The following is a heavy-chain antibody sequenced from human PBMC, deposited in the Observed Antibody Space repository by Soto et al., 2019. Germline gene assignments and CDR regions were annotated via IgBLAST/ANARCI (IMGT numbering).Heavy chain of an antibody. CDR1: GFTFSSFW. D-gene: IGHD3-10*01. CDR3: AKRGVDTFGLSY. CDR2: INTDGSST. J-gene: IGHJ4*02. V-gene: IGHV3-74*01. Sequence: EVQLVESGGGLVQPGGSLRLSWAVSGFTFSSFWMHWVRQAPGEGLVWVSRINTDGSSTSYADSVKGRFTISRDNAKTTLYLQMNSLRVEDTAMYYCAKRGVDTFGLSYWGQGTLVTVSS.